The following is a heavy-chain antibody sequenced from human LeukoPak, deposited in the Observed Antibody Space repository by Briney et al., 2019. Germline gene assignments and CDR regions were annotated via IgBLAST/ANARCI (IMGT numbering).Heavy chain of an antibody. V-gene: IGHV3-74*01. CDR3: ARTYHGYGMDV. CDR2: INSDGSGT. D-gene: IGHD2-2*01. Sequence: GSLRLSCAASGFTFSNDWMHWVRQGPGKRLVWVSLINSDGSGTNYADSVQGRCTISRDNTKKALYLQMNSLRAEDTAVYYCARTYHGYGMDVWGQGTTVTVSS. CDR1: GFTFSNDW. J-gene: IGHJ6*02.